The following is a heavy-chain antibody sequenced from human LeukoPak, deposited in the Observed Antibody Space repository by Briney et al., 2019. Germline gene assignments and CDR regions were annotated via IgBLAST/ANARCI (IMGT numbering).Heavy chain of an antibody. V-gene: IGHV3-7*01. CDR3: ARDYNHYMDV. CDR1: GFTFSSYW. Sequence: GGSLRLSCAASGFTFSSYWMSWVRQAPGKGLEWVAIIRQDGVKKNYVDSVKGRFTISRDNAKNSLYLQMNSLRAEDTAVYYCARDYNHYMDVWGKGTTVTVSS. CDR2: IRQDGVKK. J-gene: IGHJ6*03.